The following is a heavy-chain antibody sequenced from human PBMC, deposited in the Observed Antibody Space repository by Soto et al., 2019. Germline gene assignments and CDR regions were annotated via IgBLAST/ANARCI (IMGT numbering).Heavy chain of an antibody. CDR2: IYGDDDK. J-gene: IGHJ4*02. Sequence: QITLNESGPTQVKPRQTLTLTCTFSGFSLTTSGVGVGWIRQSPGKAPEWLALIYGDDDKRYSPSLKSRLTITKDTSKNPVVLTMADLEPADTDTYYCAHRVLRTVFGLVTTTAIYFDFWGKGTPVAFSS. V-gene: IGHV2-5*02. CDR1: GFSLTTSGVG. D-gene: IGHD3-3*01. CDR3: AHRVLRTVFGLVTTTAIYFDF.